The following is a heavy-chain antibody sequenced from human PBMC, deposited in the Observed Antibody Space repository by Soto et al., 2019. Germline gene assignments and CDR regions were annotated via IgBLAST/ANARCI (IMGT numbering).Heavy chain of an antibody. Sequence: SETLSLTCTVSGGSISSSSYYWGWIRQPPGKGLEWIGSIYYSGSTYYNPSLKSRVTISVDTSKNQFSLKLSSVTAADTAVYCCARQITGTSYYFDYWGQGTLVTVSS. J-gene: IGHJ4*02. D-gene: IGHD1-7*01. CDR1: GGSISSSSYY. CDR3: ARQITGTSYYFDY. V-gene: IGHV4-39*01. CDR2: IYYSGST.